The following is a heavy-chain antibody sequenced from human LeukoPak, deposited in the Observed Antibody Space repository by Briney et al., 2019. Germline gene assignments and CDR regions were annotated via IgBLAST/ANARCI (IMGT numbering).Heavy chain of an antibody. J-gene: IGHJ5*02. D-gene: IGHD3-3*01. CDR2: ISSSSSYI. CDR1: GFTFSSYS. V-gene: IGHV3-21*01. CDR3: ARHFRNDFWSGYYSNWFDP. Sequence: GGSLRLSCAASGFTFSSYSMNWVRQAPGKGLEWVSSISSSSSYIYYADSVKGRFTISRDNAKNSLYLQMNSLRAEDTAVYYCARHFRNDFWSGYYSNWFDPWGQGTLVTVSS.